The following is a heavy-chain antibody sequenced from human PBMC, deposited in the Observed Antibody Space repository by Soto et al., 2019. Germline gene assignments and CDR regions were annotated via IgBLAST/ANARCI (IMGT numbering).Heavy chain of an antibody. V-gene: IGHV4-59*01. CDR2: TSHTGTT. J-gene: IGHJ3*02. CDR1: GVSISSDY. Sequence: QVQLQESGPGLVKPSETLSLTCTVAGVSISSDYWTLIRQSPGKGLEWIAYTSHTGTTDYNPSLKCRVTISLDTSKNQCSRKLSSVTAADTAVYYCERGPSWMDAFDIWGPGTKVTVSP. CDR3: ERGPSWMDAFDI. D-gene: IGHD5-12*01.